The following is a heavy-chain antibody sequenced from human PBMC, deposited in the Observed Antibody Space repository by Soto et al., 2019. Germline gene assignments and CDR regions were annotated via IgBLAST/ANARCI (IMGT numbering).Heavy chain of an antibody. CDR1: GGSISSSSYY. J-gene: IGHJ4*02. CDR2: IYYSGST. D-gene: IGHD2-15*01. V-gene: IGHV4-39*01. Sequence: QLQLQESGPGLVKPSETLSLTCTVSGGSISSSSYYWGWIRQPPGKGLEWIGSIYYSGSTYYNPSLHSRVTISVDTSKNHFSLKLSSVTAADTAVYYCARHTPAISISDHWGQGTLVTVSS. CDR3: ARHTPAISISDH.